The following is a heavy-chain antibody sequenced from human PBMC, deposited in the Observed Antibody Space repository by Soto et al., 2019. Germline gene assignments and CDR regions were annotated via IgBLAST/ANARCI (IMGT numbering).Heavy chain of an antibody. D-gene: IGHD3-10*01. CDR1: NGSISSAIYY. V-gene: IGHV4-39*01. CDR2: IYHSGST. Sequence: PSETLSLTCTVSNGSISSAIYYWGWIRQPPGKGLEWIGSIYHSGSTYYNPSLQGRVTISVDTSKNQFSLKLSSVTAADTAVYFCAGRSSLASVQVYFGEISNYNWFVPWGQGTLVTVSS. J-gene: IGHJ5*02. CDR3: AGRSSLASVQVYFGEISNYNWFVP.